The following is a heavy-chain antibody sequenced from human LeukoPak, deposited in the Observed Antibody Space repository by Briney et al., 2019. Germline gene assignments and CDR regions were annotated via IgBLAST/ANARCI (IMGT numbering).Heavy chain of an antibody. Sequence: LGESLKISCKGSGYRFTSYWIGWVRQMPGKGLEWMGIIYPGDSDTRYSPSFQDQVTISADKSISTAYLQWSSLKASDTATYYCARPRAYGDYCFGMWGQGTMVTVSS. CDR2: IYPGDSDT. CDR3: ARPRAYGDYCFGM. D-gene: IGHD4-17*01. CDR1: GYRFTSYW. J-gene: IGHJ3*02. V-gene: IGHV5-51*01.